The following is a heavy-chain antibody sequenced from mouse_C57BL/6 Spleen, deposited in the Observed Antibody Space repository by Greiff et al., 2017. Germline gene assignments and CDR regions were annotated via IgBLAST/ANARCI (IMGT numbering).Heavy chain of an antibody. D-gene: IGHD1-1*01. V-gene: IGHV1-58*01. CDR1: GYTFTSYG. CDR3: ARSSHYDGSSYDY. Sequence: VQLKESGAELVRPGSSVKMSCKTSGYTFTSYGINWVKQRPGQGLEWIGYIYIGNGYTEYNEKFKGKATLTSDTSSSTAYMQLSSLTSEDSAIYFCARSSHYDGSSYDYWGKGTTLTASS. J-gene: IGHJ2*01. CDR2: IYIGNGYT.